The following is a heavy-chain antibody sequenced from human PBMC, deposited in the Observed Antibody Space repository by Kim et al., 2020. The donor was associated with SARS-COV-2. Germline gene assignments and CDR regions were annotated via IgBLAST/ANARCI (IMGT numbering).Heavy chain of an antibody. J-gene: IGHJ4*02. D-gene: IGHD3-22*01. V-gene: IGHV3-15*01. Sequence: AAPVKGRFTISRDESKNTLYLQMNSLKTEDTAVYYCTTFDYYDSSGAFDYWGQGTLVTVSS. CDR3: TTFDYYDSSGAFDY.